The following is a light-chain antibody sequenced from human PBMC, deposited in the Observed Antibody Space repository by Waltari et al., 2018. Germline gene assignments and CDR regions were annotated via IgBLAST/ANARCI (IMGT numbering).Light chain of an antibody. CDR3: QAWDTFVV. CDR1: QLGEYY. J-gene: IGLJ2*01. CDR2: EDT. Sequence: YELPQPPSVSVSPAHTAIITRPGEQLGEYYVCWYQQKPGRSPLLVIHEDTRRPSGVPERFSGSNSGNTATLTISGTQAVDEADYYCQAWDTFVVFGGGTKLTVL. V-gene: IGLV3-1*01.